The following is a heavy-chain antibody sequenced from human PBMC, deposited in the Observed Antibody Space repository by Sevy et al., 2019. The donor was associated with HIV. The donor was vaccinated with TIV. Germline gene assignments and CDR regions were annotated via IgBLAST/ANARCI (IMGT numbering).Heavy chain of an antibody. CDR2: IIPVYGTT. D-gene: IGHD2-21*02. V-gene: IGHV1-69*13. CDR1: GDTFRKYV. CDR3: ARDMTCGGDCYYFDN. J-gene: IGHJ4*02. Sequence: ASVKVSCKASGDTFRKYVINWVRQAPGQGLEWMGGIIPVYGTTNYAQKFQARVTFTADASTSTVYMELSRLRSEDTAVYYCARDMTCGGDCYYFDNWGQGTLVTVSS.